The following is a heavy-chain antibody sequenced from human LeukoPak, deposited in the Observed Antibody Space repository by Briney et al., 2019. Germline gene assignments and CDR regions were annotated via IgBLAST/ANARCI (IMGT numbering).Heavy chain of an antibody. J-gene: IGHJ6*02. CDR1: GYTFTSYG. D-gene: IGHD3-22*01. V-gene: IGHV1-69*13. CDR3: ARRGYYYDSSGRYYYGMDV. Sequence: ASVTVSCTASGYTFTSYGISWVRQAPGQGLEWMGGITPIFGTANYAQKFQGRVTITADESTSTAYMELSSLRSEDTAVYYCARRGYYYDSSGRYYYGMDVWGQGTPVIVSS. CDR2: ITPIFGTA.